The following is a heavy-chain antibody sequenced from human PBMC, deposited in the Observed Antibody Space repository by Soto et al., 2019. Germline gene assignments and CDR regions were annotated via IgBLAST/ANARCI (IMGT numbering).Heavy chain of an antibody. CDR2: IYYSGST. J-gene: IGHJ6*02. V-gene: IGHV4-30-4*01. D-gene: IGHD5-12*01. CDR1: GGSISSGDYY. Sequence: QVQLQESGPGLVKPSQTLSLTCTVSGGSISSGDYYWSWIRQPPGKGLEWIGYIYYSGSTYYNPSLKSRVTISVDTSKNQFSLKLSSVTAADTAVYYCARDLGQSGNDYYYYYGMDVWGQGTTVTVSS. CDR3: ARDLGQSGNDYYYYYGMDV.